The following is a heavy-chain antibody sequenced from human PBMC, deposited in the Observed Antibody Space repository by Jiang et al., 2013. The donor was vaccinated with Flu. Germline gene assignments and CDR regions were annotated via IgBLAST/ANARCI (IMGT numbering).Heavy chain of an antibody. V-gene: IGHV4-61*07. J-gene: IGHJ6*02. Sequence: EWIGYIYYSGRHQPTTLPSKSRVTISVDTSKNQFSLKLSSVTAADTAVYYCARLSHFWSGLNYYYGMDVWGQGTTVTVSS. CDR2: IYYSGRH. D-gene: IGHD3-3*02. CDR3: ARLSHFWSGLNYYYGMDV.